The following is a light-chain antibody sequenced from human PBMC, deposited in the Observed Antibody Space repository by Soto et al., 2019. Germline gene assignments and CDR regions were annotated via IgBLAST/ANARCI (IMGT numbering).Light chain of an antibody. Sequence: QSVLTQSPSASASLGASVKLTCTLSSGHSSYATAWHQQQPEKGPRYLMKLNSDGSHSKGDGIPDRFSGSSSGAERYLTISSLQSEDEADYYCQTWGTGIQGVFGGGTKLTVL. V-gene: IGLV4-69*01. CDR1: SGHSSYA. J-gene: IGLJ3*02. CDR3: QTWGTGIQGV. CDR2: LNSDGSH.